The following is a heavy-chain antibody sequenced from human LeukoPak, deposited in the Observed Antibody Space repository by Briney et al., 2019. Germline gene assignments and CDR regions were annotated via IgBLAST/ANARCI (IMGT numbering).Heavy chain of an antibody. D-gene: IGHD4-11*01. CDR3: SRDAAYSSFDY. V-gene: IGHV3-7*05. CDR2: IEGDGSRT. CDR1: GFAFSTSW. Sequence: GGSVSLSCAASGFAFSTSWMAWVRQAPGKGREWVANIEGDGSRTNYVDSVKGRFTISRDNAKNSLYLQMNSLRAEDTAVYFCSRDAAYSSFDYWGQGTLVTVSS. J-gene: IGHJ4*02.